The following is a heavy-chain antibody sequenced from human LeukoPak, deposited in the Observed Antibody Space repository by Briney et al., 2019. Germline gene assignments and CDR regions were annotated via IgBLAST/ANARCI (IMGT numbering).Heavy chain of an antibody. CDR1: GFTFSSCS. CDR2: ISGSSSTI. Sequence: PGGSLRLSCAASGFTFSSCSMNWVRQAPGKGLEWLSYISGSSSTIYYADSVKGRFTISRDNAKNSLYLQMNSLRAEDTAVYFCARESLGYCSGSTCYYFFMDFWGKGTTVTVSS. J-gene: IGHJ6*03. CDR3: ARESLGYCSGSTCYYFFMDF. D-gene: IGHD2-15*01. V-gene: IGHV3-48*04.